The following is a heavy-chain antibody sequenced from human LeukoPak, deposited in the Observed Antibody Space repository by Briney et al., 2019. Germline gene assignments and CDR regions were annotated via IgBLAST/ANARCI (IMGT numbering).Heavy chain of an antibody. Sequence: PGGSLRLSCAASGFTFSSYGMHWVRQAPGKGLEWVAVISYDGSNKYYADSVKGRFTISRDNSKNTLYLQMNSLRAEDTAVYHCAKPGLGGVIVRRGAFDYWGQGTLVTVSS. J-gene: IGHJ4*02. CDR1: GFTFSSYG. V-gene: IGHV3-30*18. CDR2: ISYDGSNK. D-gene: IGHD3-16*02. CDR3: AKPGLGGVIVRRGAFDY.